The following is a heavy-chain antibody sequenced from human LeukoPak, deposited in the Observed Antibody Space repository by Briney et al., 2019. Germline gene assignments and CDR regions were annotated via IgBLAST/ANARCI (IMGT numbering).Heavy chain of an antibody. Sequence: QPGRSLRLSCTTSGFTFGDYAPSWVRQAPGKGLEWVGFMRSGETPQYAASVSGRFIISRDDSNRVAHLQMSSLKTEDTALYYCARSRDGYNFAFDYWGRGTLVTVSS. D-gene: IGHD5-24*01. CDR1: GFTFGDYA. CDR2: MRSGETP. CDR3: ARSRDGYNFAFDY. J-gene: IGHJ4*02. V-gene: IGHV3-49*04.